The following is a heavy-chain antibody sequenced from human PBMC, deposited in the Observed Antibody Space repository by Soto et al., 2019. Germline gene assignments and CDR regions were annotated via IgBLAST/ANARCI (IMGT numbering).Heavy chain of an antibody. CDR1: GGTFSSYA. Sequence: QVQLVQSGAEVKKPGSSVKVSCKASGGTFSSYAISWVRQAPGQGLEWMGGIIPIFGTANYAQKFQGRVTITADESTSTAYRALSSLRSEDTAVYYCARVGFVGALADWFDPRGQGTLVTVSS. V-gene: IGHV1-69*12. CDR3: ARVGFVGALADWFDP. J-gene: IGHJ5*02. D-gene: IGHD1-26*01. CDR2: IIPIFGTA.